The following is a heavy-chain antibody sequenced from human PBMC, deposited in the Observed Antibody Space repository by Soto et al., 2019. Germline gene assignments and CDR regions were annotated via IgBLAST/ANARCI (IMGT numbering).Heavy chain of an antibody. D-gene: IGHD1-26*01. V-gene: IGHV3-23*01. CDR1: GFTFSSYA. J-gene: IGHJ4*02. CDR2: ISGSGDST. Sequence: EVQLLESGGGLVQPGGSLRLSCAASGFTFSSYAMRWVRQAPGKGLEWVSAISGSGDSTYYADSVKGRFTISRDNSKNTLYLQMNSLRVEDTAVYYGERLGSGSYYDYCGQGTLVTVSS. CDR3: ERLGSGSYYDY.